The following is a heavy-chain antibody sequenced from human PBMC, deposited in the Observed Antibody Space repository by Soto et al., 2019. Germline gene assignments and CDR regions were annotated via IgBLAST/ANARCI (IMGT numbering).Heavy chain of an antibody. CDR2: IYYSRST. V-gene: IGHV4-59*01. CDR3: ARGWLSYYYYYYGMDV. J-gene: IGHJ6*02. CDR1: GGSISSYY. Sequence: NPSETLSLTCTVSGGSISSYYWSWIRQPPGKGKEWIGYIYYSRSTNYNPSLKSRVTISVDTSKNQLSLKLSSVTAADTVVYYCARGWLSYYYYYYGMDVWGQGTTVTVSS. D-gene: IGHD2-15*01.